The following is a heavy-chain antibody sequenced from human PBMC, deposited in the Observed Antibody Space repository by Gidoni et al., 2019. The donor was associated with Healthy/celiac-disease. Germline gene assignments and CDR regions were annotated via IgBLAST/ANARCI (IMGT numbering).Heavy chain of an antibody. Sequence: EVQLLESGGGLVQPGGSLRLSCAASGFTFSRYAMSWVRQAPGKGLEWVSAISGSGSSTYYADSVKGRFTISRDNSKNTLSLQMNSLRAEDTAVYYCATGSYFDYWGQGTLVTVSS. V-gene: IGHV3-23*01. CDR2: ISGSGSST. CDR1: GFTFSRYA. J-gene: IGHJ4*02. CDR3: ATGSYFDY.